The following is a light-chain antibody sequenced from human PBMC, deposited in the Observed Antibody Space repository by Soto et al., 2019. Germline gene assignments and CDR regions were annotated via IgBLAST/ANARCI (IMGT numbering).Light chain of an antibody. CDR1: SSDVGSHNY. CDR3: SSYSSTSTPYV. CDR2: EVN. J-gene: IGLJ1*01. Sequence: QSVLTQPASVSGSPGQSITISCTVTSSDVGSHNYVSWYQQHPGKAPKLIIFEVNSRPSGVSNRFSGSKSGSAASLTISGLQAEDEADYYCSSYSSTSTPYVFGGGTKVTVL. V-gene: IGLV2-14*01.